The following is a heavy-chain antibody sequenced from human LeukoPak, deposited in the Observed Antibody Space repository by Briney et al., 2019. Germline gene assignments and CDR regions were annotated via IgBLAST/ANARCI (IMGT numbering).Heavy chain of an antibody. CDR3: AKDHYSNGWYNYFDP. J-gene: IGHJ5*02. CDR2: TSHDGSDK. Sequence: QPSGTLSLTCAVSGGSISSSNWWSWVRQPPGKGLEWVAMTSHDGSDKYYADSVKGRFTISRDNSKNTLYLQMNSLRVEDTAVYYCAKDHYSNGWYNYFDPWGQGTLVTVSS. V-gene: IGHV3-30*18. CDR1: GGSISSSN. D-gene: IGHD4-11*01.